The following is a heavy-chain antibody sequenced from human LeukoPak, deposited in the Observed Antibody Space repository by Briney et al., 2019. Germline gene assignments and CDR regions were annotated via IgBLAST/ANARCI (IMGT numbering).Heavy chain of an antibody. CDR3: ARDGDSGYPAPFDI. V-gene: IGHV3-48*03. CDR2: ISRSGTNI. CDR1: GFTFSTYE. D-gene: IGHD5-12*01. Sequence: GGSLRLSCAASGFTFSTYEMAWVRQAPGKGLEWVAYISRSGTNIYYADSVKGRFTISRDNAKNSLYLQMNSPRAEDTAVYYCARDGDSGYPAPFDIWGQGTMVTVSS. J-gene: IGHJ3*02.